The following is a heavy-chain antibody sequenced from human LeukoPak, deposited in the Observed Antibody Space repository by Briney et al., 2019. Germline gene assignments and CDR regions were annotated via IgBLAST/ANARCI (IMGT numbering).Heavy chain of an antibody. CDR3: ARDPETHYYGSGSYYNGNFDY. D-gene: IGHD3-10*01. J-gene: IGHJ4*02. CDR2: INPNSGGT. Sequence: ASVKVSCKASGYTFTGYYMHWVRQAPGQGLEWMGWINPNSGGTNYAQKFQGRVTMTRDTSISTAYMELSRLRSDDTAVYYCARDPETHYYGSGSYYNGNFDYWGQGTLVTVSS. CDR1: GYTFTGYY. V-gene: IGHV1-2*02.